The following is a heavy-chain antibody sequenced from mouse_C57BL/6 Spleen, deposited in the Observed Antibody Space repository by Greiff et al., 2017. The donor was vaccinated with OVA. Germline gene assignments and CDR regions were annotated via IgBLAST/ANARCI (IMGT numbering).Heavy chain of an antibody. V-gene: IGHV1-18*01. Sequence: EVQLQQSGPELVKPGASVKIPCKASGYTFTDYNMDWVKQSNGKSLEWIGDINPNNGGTIYNQKFKGKATLTVDKSSSTAYMEIRSLTSEDTAVYYCARSPLYGSSLYYFDYWGQGTTLTVSS. CDR2: INPNNGGT. CDR3: ARSPLYGSSLYYFDY. D-gene: IGHD1-1*01. CDR1: GYTFTDYN. J-gene: IGHJ2*01.